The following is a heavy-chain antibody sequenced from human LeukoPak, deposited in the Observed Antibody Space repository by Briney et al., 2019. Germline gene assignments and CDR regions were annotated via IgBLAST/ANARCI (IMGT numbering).Heavy chain of an antibody. D-gene: IGHD4-11*01. CDR1: GGSISSSSYY. V-gene: IGHV4-39*07. CDR3: ARIVDYSRWFDP. J-gene: IGHJ5*02. Sequence: SETLSLTCTVSGGSISSSSYYWGWIRQPPGKGLEWIGNIYYSGSTYYNPSLKNRVTTSVDTSKNQFSLKLSSVTAADTAVYYCARIVDYSRWFDPWGQGTLVSVSS. CDR2: IYYSGST.